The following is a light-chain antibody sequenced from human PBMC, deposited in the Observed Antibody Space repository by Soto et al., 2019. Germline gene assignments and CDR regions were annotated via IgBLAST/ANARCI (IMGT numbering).Light chain of an antibody. CDR2: DVS. J-gene: IGLJ1*01. CDR1: SKDVGGYKY. Sequence: QSVLTQPASVSGSPGQSITISCTGNSKDVGGYKYVSWYQQHPGKAPKFMIYDVSIRPSGVSNRFSGSKSGNTASLTISGLQAEDEADYYCCSYTSSSRYVFGTGTRSPS. V-gene: IGLV2-14*01. CDR3: CSYTSSSRYV.